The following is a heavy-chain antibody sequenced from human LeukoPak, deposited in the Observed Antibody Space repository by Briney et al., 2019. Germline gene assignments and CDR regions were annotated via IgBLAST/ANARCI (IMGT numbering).Heavy chain of an antibody. CDR1: GFTFSSYS. Sequence: GGSLRLSCAASGFTFSSYSMNWVRQAPGKGLEWVSSISSSSSYIYYADSVKGRFTISRDNAKNSLYLQMNSLRAEDTAVYYCARDMNYDTLTNSWFDPWGQGTLVTVSS. CDR3: ARDMNYDTLTNSWFDP. D-gene: IGHD3-9*01. CDR2: ISSSSSYI. V-gene: IGHV3-21*01. J-gene: IGHJ5*02.